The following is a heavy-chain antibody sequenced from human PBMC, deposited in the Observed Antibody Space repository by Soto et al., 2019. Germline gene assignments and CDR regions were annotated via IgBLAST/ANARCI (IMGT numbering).Heavy chain of an antibody. Sequence: PSETLSLTCTVSGGSISSSSYYWGWIRQPPGKGLEWIGSIYYSGSTYYNPSLKSRVTISVDTSKNQFSLKLSSVTAADTAVYYCARFILYLDYWGQGTLVTVSS. CDR1: GGSISSSSYY. J-gene: IGHJ4*02. CDR3: ARFILYLDY. CDR2: IYYSGST. V-gene: IGHV4-39*01.